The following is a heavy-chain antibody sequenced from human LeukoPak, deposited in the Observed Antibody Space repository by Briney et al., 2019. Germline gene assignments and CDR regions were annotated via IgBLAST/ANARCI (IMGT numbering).Heavy chain of an antibody. CDR1: GFTFSSYE. CDR3: ARDGATYCSSTSCSNKGADY. CDR2: ISSSGSTI. J-gene: IGHJ4*02. Sequence: SGGSLRLSCAASGFTFSSYEMNWVRQAPGKGLEWVSYISSSGSTIYYADSVKGRFTISRDNAKNSLYLQMNSLRAEDTAVYYCARDGATYCSSTSCSNKGADYWGQGTLVTVSS. D-gene: IGHD2-2*01. V-gene: IGHV3-48*03.